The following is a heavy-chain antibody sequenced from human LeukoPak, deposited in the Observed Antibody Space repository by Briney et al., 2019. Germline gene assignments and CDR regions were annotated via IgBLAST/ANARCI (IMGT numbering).Heavy chain of an antibody. J-gene: IGHJ4*02. Sequence: GGSLRLSCAASGFTFSGSAMHWVRQASGKGLEWVGRIRSKANSYATAYAASVKGRFTISRDDSKNTAYLQMNSLKTEDTAVYYCNRHANPDCSGGSCYSGRTDYWGQGTLVTVSS. CDR3: NRHANPDCSGGSCYSGRTDY. V-gene: IGHV3-73*01. CDR1: GFTFSGSA. D-gene: IGHD2-15*01. CDR2: IRSKANSYAT.